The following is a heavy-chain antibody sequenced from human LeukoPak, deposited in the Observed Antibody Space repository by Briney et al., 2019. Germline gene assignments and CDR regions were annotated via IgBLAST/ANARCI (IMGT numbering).Heavy chain of an antibody. Sequence: GESLKLSCKGSGYSFTSYWIGWVRQMPGKGLEWMGVIYPGDSDTRYSPSFQGQVTISADKSISTAYLQWSGLRASDTAVYYCARSQSSSVGQTYYWYGMDVWGQGTTVTVSS. V-gene: IGHV5-51*01. CDR3: ARSQSSSVGQTYYWYGMDV. J-gene: IGHJ6*02. D-gene: IGHD1-26*01. CDR1: GYSFTSYW. CDR2: IYPGDSDT.